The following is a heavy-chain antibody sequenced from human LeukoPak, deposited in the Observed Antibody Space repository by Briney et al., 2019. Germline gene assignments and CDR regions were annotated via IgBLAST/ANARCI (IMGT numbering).Heavy chain of an antibody. V-gene: IGHV4-4*02. CDR1: GGSISSINW. D-gene: IGHD3-10*01. CDR3: ASRAQLLWVGESED. CDR2: IYHSGST. J-gene: IGHJ4*02. Sequence: SGTLSLTCAVSGGSISSINWWSWVRQPPGKGLEWIGEIYHSGSTNYNPSLKSRVTISVDTSKNQFSLKLSSVTAADTAVYYCASRAQLLWVGESEDWGQGTLVTVSS.